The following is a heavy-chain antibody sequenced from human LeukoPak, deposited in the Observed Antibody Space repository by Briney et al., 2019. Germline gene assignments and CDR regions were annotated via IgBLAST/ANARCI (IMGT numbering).Heavy chain of an antibody. V-gene: IGHV4-59*01. Sequence: SQTLSLTHTVSSGSITSYYSSSIRQPPGKGLECIGYIYYSGSTNYNPSLKSRVTISVDTSKNQFSLNLSSVTAADTAVYSCPREIYYSHSSAYNPSDYYGMDVWGQGTTVTVSS. J-gene: IGHJ6*02. D-gene: IGHD3-22*01. CDR3: PREIYYSHSSAYNPSDYYGMDV. CDR2: IYYSGST. CDR1: SGSITSYY.